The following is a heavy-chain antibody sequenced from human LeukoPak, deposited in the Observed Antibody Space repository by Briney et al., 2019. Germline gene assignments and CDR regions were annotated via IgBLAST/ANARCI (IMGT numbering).Heavy chain of an antibody. CDR2: IHTSGTT. J-gene: IGHJ4*02. D-gene: IGHD5-12*01. CDR1: GGSINSGSYF. CDR3: ARGGGYDPFDY. V-gene: IGHV4-61*02. Sequence: SQTLSLTCSVSGGSINSGSYFWSWIRQPAGKGLEWVGRIHTSGTTNYNPSLNSRVTISIDTSKNQFSLKLSSVIAADTAVYYCARGGGYDPFDYWGQGTLVTVSS.